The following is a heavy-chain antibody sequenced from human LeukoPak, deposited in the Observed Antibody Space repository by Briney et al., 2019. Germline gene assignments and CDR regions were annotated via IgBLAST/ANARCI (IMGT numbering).Heavy chain of an antibody. J-gene: IGHJ4*02. CDR2: INSDGSST. CDR1: GFTFSSYW. V-gene: IGHV3-74*01. Sequence: GGSLRLSCAASGFTFSSYWMHWVRQAPGKGLVWVSRINSDGSSTSYADSVKGRFTISRDNAKNTLYLQMNSLRAEDTAVYYCATDPVAGYFDYWGQGTLVTVFS. CDR3: ATDPVAGYFDY. D-gene: IGHD6-19*01.